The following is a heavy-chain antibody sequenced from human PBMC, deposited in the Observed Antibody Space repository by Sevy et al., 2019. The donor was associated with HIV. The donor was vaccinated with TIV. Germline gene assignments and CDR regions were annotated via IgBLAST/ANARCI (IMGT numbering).Heavy chain of an antibody. Sequence: SETLSLTCTVSGGSISSYYWSWIRQPPGKGLEWIGYIYYSGSTNYNPSLKSRVTISVDTSKNQYSLKLSSVTAADTAVYYCARDSCGGDSYGLYYYYGMDVWGQGTTVTVSS. J-gene: IGHJ6*02. CDR2: IYYSGST. CDR1: GGSISSYY. CDR3: ARDSCGGDSYGLYYYYGMDV. V-gene: IGHV4-59*13. D-gene: IGHD2-21*02.